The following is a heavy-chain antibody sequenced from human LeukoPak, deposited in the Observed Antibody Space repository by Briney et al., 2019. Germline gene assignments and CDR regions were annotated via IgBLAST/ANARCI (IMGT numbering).Heavy chain of an antibody. CDR3: ARDGVEQQWLETKVLAY. CDR1: GGTFSSYA. V-gene: IGHV1-69*05. J-gene: IGHJ4*02. Sequence: ASVKVSCKASGGTFSSYAISWVRQAPGQGLEWMGRIIPIFGTANYAQKFQGRVTITTGESTSTAYMELSSLRSEDTAVYYCARDGVEQQWLETKVLAYWGQGTLVTVSS. D-gene: IGHD6-19*01. CDR2: IIPIFGTA.